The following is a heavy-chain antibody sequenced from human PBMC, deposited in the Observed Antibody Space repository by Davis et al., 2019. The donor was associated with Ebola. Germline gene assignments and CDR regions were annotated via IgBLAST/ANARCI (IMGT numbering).Heavy chain of an antibody. CDR2: INPSGGST. CDR1: GYTFTSYY. D-gene: IGHD2-21*02. Sequence: ASVKVSCKASGYTFTSYYMHWVRQAPRQGLEWMGIINPSGGSTSYAQKFQGRVTMTRDTSTSTVYMELSSLRSEDTAVYYCAREDIVVVTATYYYYYGMDVWGQGTTVTVSS. V-gene: IGHV1-46*03. CDR3: AREDIVVVTATYYYYYGMDV. J-gene: IGHJ6*02.